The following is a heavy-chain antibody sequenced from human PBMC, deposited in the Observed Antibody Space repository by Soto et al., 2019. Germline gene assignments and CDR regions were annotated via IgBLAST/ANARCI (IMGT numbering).Heavy chain of an antibody. J-gene: IGHJ4*02. CDR2: ISYDGSNK. Sequence: QVQLVESGGGVVQPGRSLRLSCAASGFTFSSYAMHWVRQAPGKGLEWVAVISYDGSNKYYADSVKGRFTISRDNSKITXXLQLNSLRAEDTAVYYCARDKRDLRFLEWSYYFDYWGQGTLVTVSS. CDR3: ARDKRDLRFLEWSYYFDY. D-gene: IGHD3-3*01. CDR1: GFTFSSYA. V-gene: IGHV3-30-3*01.